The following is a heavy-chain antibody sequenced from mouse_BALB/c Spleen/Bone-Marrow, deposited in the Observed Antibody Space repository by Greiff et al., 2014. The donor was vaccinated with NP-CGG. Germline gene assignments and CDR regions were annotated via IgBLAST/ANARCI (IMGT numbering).Heavy chain of an antibody. Sequence: VQLQQPGPELVKPGASAKISCKASGYSFTGYFMNWVMQSHGKSLEWIGRINPYNGDTFYNQKFKGKATLTVDKSSSTAHMELRSLASEDSAVYYCARVTTDWYFDVWGAGTTVTVSS. J-gene: IGHJ1*01. CDR1: GYSFTGYF. V-gene: IGHV1-20*02. CDR3: ARVTTDWYFDV. CDR2: INPYNGDT. D-gene: IGHD1-1*01.